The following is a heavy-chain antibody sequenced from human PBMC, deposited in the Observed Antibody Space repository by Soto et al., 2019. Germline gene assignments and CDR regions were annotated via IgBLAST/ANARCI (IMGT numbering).Heavy chain of an antibody. J-gene: IGHJ6*02. Sequence: PSETLSLTCTVSGGSVSSGSYYWSWIRQPPGKGLEWIGYIYYSGSTNYNPSLKSRVTISVDTSKNQFSLKLSSVTAADTAVYYCARDDSSWYGGPYYYYGMDVWGQGTTVT. V-gene: IGHV4-61*01. CDR1: GGSVSSGSYY. CDR2: IYYSGST. D-gene: IGHD6-13*01. CDR3: ARDDSSWYGGPYYYYGMDV.